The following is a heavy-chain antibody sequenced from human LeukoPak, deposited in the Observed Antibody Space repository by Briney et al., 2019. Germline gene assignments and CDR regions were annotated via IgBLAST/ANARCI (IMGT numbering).Heavy chain of an antibody. CDR3: VRARELDV. CDR2: SSPGDSPI. J-gene: IGHJ6*04. D-gene: IGHD3-10*01. V-gene: IGHV3-48*04. CDR1: GFSFVNYN. Sequence: PGGSLRLSCVTSGFSFVNYNMNWVRQAPGRGLEWLAFSSPGDSPIYYADSVKGRFTISRDDARNSVFLQMNSLRAEDMAVYYCVRARELDVWGKGTTVTVSS.